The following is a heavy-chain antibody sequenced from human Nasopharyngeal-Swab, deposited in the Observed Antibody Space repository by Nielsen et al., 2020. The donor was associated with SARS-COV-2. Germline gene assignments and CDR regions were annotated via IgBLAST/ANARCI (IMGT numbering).Heavy chain of an antibody. CDR3: ARDLLSEYSSGWYYYYGMDV. CDR1: GYTFTSYY. Sequence: APVKVSCKASGYTFTSYYMHWVRQAPGQGLEWMGIINPSGGSTSYAQKFQGRVTMTRDTSTSTVYMELSSLRSEDTAVYYCARDLLSEYSSGWYYYYGMDVWGQGTTVTVSS. J-gene: IGHJ6*02. D-gene: IGHD6-19*01. CDR2: INPSGGST. V-gene: IGHV1-46*01.